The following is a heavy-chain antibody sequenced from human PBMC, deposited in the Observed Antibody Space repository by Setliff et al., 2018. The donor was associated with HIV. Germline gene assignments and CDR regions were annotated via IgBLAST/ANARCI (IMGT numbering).Heavy chain of an antibody. CDR2: IYYSGST. Sequence: SETLSLTCTVSGGSISSYYWSWIRQPPGKGLEWIGYIYYSGSTNYDPSLKSRVTISVDTSKNQFSLKLSSVTAADTAVYYCARSYYNFANGYYYYYYMDVWGKGTTVTVSS. CDR1: GGSISSYY. J-gene: IGHJ6*03. V-gene: IGHV4-59*01. D-gene: IGHD3-3*01. CDR3: ARSYYNFANGYYYYYYMDV.